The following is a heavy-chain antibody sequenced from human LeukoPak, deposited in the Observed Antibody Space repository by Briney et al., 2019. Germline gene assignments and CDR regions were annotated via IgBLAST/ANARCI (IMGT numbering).Heavy chain of an antibody. CDR3: AKDNYYDSSGYAAFDI. J-gene: IGHJ3*02. D-gene: IGHD3-22*01. Sequence: PGGSLRLSCAASGFTFSSYAMSWVRQAPGKGLEWVSAISGSGGSTYYADSVKGRFTISRDNSKNTLYLQMNSLRAEDTAVYYCAKDNYYDSSGYAAFDIWGQGTMVTVSS. CDR2: ISGSGGST. V-gene: IGHV3-23*01. CDR1: GFTFSSYA.